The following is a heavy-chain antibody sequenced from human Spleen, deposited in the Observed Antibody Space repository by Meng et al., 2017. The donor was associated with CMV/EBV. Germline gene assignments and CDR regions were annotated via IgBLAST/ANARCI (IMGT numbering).Heavy chain of an antibody. D-gene: IGHD1-26*01. CDR1: GFTFSNAW. CDR2: IKRKTDGGTT. J-gene: IGHJ4*02. V-gene: IGHV3-15*01. CDR3: AIWED. Sequence: GESLKISCAVSGFTFSNAWMTWVRQAPGKGLEWVGRIKRKTDGGTTDYAAPVKGRFIISRDDSKNTLYLQMNSLRAEDTAVYYCAIWEDWGQGTLVTVSS.